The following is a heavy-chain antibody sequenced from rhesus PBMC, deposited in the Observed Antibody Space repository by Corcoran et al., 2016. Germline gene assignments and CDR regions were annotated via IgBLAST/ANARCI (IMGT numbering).Heavy chain of an antibody. J-gene: IGHJ4*01. CDR2: ISGSGGST. D-gene: IGHD1-44*02. Sequence: EVQLVESGGGVVQPGGSLILSCAAFGFPLDDYAREWVRQAPGKGLEWVSGISGSGGSTYYADSVKGRFTISRDNAKNSLYLQMGSLRAEDTALYYCAKGVGAAWDLFDYWGQGVLVTVSS. V-gene: IGHV3-201*01. CDR1: GFPLDDYA. CDR3: AKGVGAAWDLFDY.